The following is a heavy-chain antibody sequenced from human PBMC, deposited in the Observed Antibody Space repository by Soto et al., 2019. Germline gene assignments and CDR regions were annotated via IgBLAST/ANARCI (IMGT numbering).Heavy chain of an antibody. CDR2: LYYGRSA. D-gene: IGHD3-22*01. V-gene: IGHV4-59*01. CDR3: ALRSMAVVPEY. CDR1: GDSISSYY. Sequence: QVQLQESGPGLVKPSETLSLTCAVSGDSISSYYCMWIRQPPGKGLESIGYLYYGRSANYNPSLTSLVPLSVDTSTNQCSLTLISMPAADTAVYYCALRSMAVVPEYWGQGTLVTVSS. J-gene: IGHJ4*02.